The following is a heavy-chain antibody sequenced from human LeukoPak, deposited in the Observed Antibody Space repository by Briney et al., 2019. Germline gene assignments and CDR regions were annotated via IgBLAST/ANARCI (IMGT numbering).Heavy chain of an antibody. CDR2: ISGTGGNT. Sequence: GGSLRLSCAASGFTFGSFAMNWVRQAPGKGLEWVSTISGTGGNTYYADSVKGRFTISRDNSKNTLYLQMTSLRVEDTAVYYCAKDLRPRAPLWYFDYWGQGALVTVPS. V-gene: IGHV3-23*01. CDR3: AKDLRPRAPLWYFDY. D-gene: IGHD3-10*01. J-gene: IGHJ4*02. CDR1: GFTFGSFA.